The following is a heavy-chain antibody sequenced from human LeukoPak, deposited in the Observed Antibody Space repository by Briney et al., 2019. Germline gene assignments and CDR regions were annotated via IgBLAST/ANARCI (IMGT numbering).Heavy chain of an antibody. V-gene: IGHV3-21*01. D-gene: IGHD5-12*01. CDR2: ISSSSSYI. J-gene: IGHJ4*02. CDR3: ASRGYSGYDVAVGY. Sequence: PGGSLRLSCAASGFTFSSYSMNWVRQAPGQGLEWVSSISSSSSYIYYADSVKGRFTISRDNAKNSLYLQMNSLRAEDTAVYYCASRGYSGYDVAVGYWGQGTLVTVSS. CDR1: GFTFSSYS.